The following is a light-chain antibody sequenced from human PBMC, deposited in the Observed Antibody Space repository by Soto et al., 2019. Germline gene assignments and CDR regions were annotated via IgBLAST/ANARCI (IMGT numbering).Light chain of an antibody. CDR3: CSYAGSYTVV. V-gene: IGLV2-11*01. Sequence: QSVLTQPRSVSGSPGQSVTISCTGTSSDVGGYNYVSWYQQHPGKAPKLMIYDVSKRPSGVPDRFSGSKSGNTASLTISGLQGEDEADYYCCSYAGSYTVVFGGWTKVTVL. CDR2: DVS. CDR1: SSDVGGYNY. J-gene: IGLJ2*01.